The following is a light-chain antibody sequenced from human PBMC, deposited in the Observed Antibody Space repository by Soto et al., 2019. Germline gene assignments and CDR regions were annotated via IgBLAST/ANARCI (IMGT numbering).Light chain of an antibody. CDR3: QHYNSYSEA. CDR1: QSVSSSY. Sequence: EIGLTQSPGTLSLSPGEIATLSGRASQSVSSSYLAWYQQKPGQAPSLLIYGASTRATGIPVRFSGSGSGTEFTLTISSLQPDDFATYYCQHYNSYSEAFGQGTKVDIK. CDR2: GAS. J-gene: IGKJ1*01. V-gene: IGKV3-20*01.